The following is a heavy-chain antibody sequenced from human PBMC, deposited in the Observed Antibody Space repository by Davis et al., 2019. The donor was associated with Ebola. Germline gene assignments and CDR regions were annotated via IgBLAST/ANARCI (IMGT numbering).Heavy chain of an antibody. J-gene: IGHJ5*02. Sequence: MPSETLSLTCAVYGGSFSGYYWSWIRQPPGKGLEWIGEINHSGSTNYNPSLKSRVTISVDTSKNQFSLKLSSVTAADTAVYYCARGGRARSSIAARRVYNWFDPWGQGTLVTVSS. CDR3: ARGGRARSSIAARRVYNWFDP. CDR2: INHSGST. D-gene: IGHD6-6*01. CDR1: GGSFSGYY. V-gene: IGHV4-34*01.